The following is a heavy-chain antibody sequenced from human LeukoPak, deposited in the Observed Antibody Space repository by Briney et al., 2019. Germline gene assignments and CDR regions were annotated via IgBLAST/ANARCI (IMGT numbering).Heavy chain of an antibody. J-gene: IGHJ4*02. Sequence: GRSLRLSCAASGFSFSSYAKHWVRQAPGKGLEWVAVRSYDGSNKYYADSVKGRFTITRDNSKNTLYLQMNSLRAEDTAVYYCAREMGAVAGYYFDYWGQGTLVTVSS. V-gene: IGHV3-30-3*01. CDR1: GFSFSSYA. CDR3: AREMGAVAGYYFDY. D-gene: IGHD6-19*01. CDR2: RSYDGSNK.